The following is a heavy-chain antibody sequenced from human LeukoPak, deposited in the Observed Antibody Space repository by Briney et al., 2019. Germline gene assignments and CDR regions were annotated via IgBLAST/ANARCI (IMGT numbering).Heavy chain of an antibody. V-gene: IGHV3-30*04. Sequence: GGSLRLSCAASGFTFSSYAMHWVRQAPGKGLEWVAVISYDGSNKYYADSVKGRFTISRDNSKNTLYLQMNSLRAEDTAVYYCARDGDYSNLDYWGQGTLVTVSS. J-gene: IGHJ4*02. D-gene: IGHD4-11*01. CDR3: ARDGDYSNLDY. CDR2: ISYDGSNK. CDR1: GFTFSSYA.